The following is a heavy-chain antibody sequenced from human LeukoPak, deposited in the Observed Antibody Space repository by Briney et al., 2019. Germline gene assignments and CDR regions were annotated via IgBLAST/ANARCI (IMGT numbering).Heavy chain of an antibody. Sequence: GGSLRLSCAASGFTFSNYNMNWVRQAPGKGLEWVSFISSSSTYIHYADSLKGRFTISRDNAKNPLYLQMNSLRAEDTAVYYCARDYYGSGIDYWGQGTLVTVSS. V-gene: IGHV3-21*06. J-gene: IGHJ4*02. D-gene: IGHD3-10*01. CDR1: GFTFSNYN. CDR2: ISSSSTYI. CDR3: ARDYYGSGIDY.